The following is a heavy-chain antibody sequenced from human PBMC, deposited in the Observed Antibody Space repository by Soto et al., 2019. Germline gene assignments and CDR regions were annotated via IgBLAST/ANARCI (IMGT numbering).Heavy chain of an antibody. V-gene: IGHV4-59*01. CDR3: ARSGAYGDYVNYFDY. CDR2: IYYSGST. D-gene: IGHD4-17*01. Sequence: PSETLSLTCTVSGGSISSYYWSWIRQPPGKGLEWIGYIYYSGSTNYNPSLKSRVTISVDTSKNQFSLKLSSVTAADTAVCYCARSGAYGDYVNYFDYWGQGTLVTVSS. J-gene: IGHJ4*02. CDR1: GGSISSYY.